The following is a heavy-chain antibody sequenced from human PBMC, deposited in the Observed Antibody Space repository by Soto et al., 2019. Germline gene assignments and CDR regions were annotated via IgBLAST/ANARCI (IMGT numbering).Heavy chain of an antibody. CDR1: GGSISRSTYY. Sequence: SETLSLTCTVSGGSISRSTYYWGLIRQAPGKGLEWIGSIYNSGRTYYNPSLKSRVTISVDTSKNQFSLKLSSVTAADTAVYYCARQNYCSTSSCPPDFDYWGQGTLVT. CDR3: ARQNYCSTSSCPPDFDY. J-gene: IGHJ4*02. CDR2: IYNSGRT. V-gene: IGHV4-39*01. D-gene: IGHD2-2*01.